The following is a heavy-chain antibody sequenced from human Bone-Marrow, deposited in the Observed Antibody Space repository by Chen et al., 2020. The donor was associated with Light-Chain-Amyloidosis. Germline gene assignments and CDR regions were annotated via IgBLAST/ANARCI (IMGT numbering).Heavy chain of an antibody. CDR3: TRGSRAAGGWGSGSFDY. J-gene: IGHJ4*03. CDR2: IYNDDDGST. D-gene: IGHD6-13*01. CDR1: GFSGSSTN. V-gene: IGHV3-53*02. Sequence: DVQLVETGGGLIQPGGSLRLSCAASGFSGSSTNMNWVRQAPGKEPEWVSVIYNDDDGSTHYADSVRGRFVISSDNSKNMVYLQMNSLRAEDTATYHCTRGSRAAGGWGSGSFDYWGQATLVPVPS.